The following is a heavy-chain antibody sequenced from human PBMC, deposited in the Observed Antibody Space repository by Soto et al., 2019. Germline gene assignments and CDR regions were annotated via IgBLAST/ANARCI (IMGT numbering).Heavy chain of an antibody. CDR2: INLNSGGT. Sequence: VQLVQSGAEVKKTGASVKVSCEAPGHYFSGYYMYWVRQAPGHGLEWMGWINLNSGGTNYAQKFQGRVTMTRDTSITTGYMELRGLTSDDTAVYYCASAPPYYGISGYLEVWGLGTLVTVSS. CDR1: GHYFSGYY. V-gene: IGHV1-2*02. CDR3: ASAPPYYGISGYLEV. D-gene: IGHD3-22*01. J-gene: IGHJ4*02.